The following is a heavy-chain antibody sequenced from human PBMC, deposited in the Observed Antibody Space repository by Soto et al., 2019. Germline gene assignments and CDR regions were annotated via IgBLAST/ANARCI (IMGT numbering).Heavy chain of an antibody. Sequence: SVKVSCKASGGTFSSYAISWVRQAPGQGLEWMGGIIPIFGTANYAQKFQGRVTITADKSTSTAYMELSSLRSEDTAVYYCARDSLAITGTTWCTFDPWGQGTLVTVSS. CDR3: ARDSLAITGTTWCTFDP. D-gene: IGHD1-7*01. CDR1: GGTFSSYA. V-gene: IGHV1-69*06. CDR2: IIPIFGTA. J-gene: IGHJ5*02.